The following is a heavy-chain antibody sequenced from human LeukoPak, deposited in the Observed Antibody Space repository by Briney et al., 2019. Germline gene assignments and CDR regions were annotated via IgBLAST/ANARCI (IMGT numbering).Heavy chain of an antibody. V-gene: IGHV3-23*01. D-gene: IGHD3-3*01. Sequence: GGSLRLSCAASGFTFSSYAMSWVRQAPGKGLEWVSAISGSGGSTYYADSVKGRFTISRDNSKNTLYLQMNSLRAEDTAVYYCVAYYDFWSGYYTYHNWFDPWGQGTLVTVSS. J-gene: IGHJ5*02. CDR3: VAYYDFWSGYYTYHNWFDP. CDR1: GFTFSSYA. CDR2: ISGSGGST.